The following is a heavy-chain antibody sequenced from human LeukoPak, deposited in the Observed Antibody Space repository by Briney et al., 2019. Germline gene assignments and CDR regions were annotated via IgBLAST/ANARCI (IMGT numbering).Heavy chain of an antibody. V-gene: IGHV3-23*01. J-gene: IGHJ4*02. Sequence: GGSLRLSCAASGFTFSSYAMNWVRQAPGKGLEWVSAISASGGSTYYADSVKGRFTMSRDNSKNTLSLQMNSLRAEDTAVYYCAKDRFSGSYFDYWGQGTLVTVSS. CDR3: AKDRFSGSYFDY. D-gene: IGHD6-19*01. CDR1: GFTFSSYA. CDR2: ISASGGST.